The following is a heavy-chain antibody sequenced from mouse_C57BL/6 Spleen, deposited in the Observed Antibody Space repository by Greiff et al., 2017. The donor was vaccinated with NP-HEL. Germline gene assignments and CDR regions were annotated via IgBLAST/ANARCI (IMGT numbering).Heavy chain of an antibody. CDR3: ARESYYDYGGFAY. CDR1: GFTFSSYA. V-gene: IGHV5-4*01. J-gene: IGHJ3*01. D-gene: IGHD2-4*01. Sequence: EVKLVESGGGLVKPGGSLKLSCAASGFTFSSYAMSWVRQTPEKRLEWVATISDGGSYTYYPDNVKGRFTISRDNAKNNLYLQMSHLKSEDTAMYYCARESYYDYGGFAYWGQGTLVTVSA. CDR2: ISDGGSYT.